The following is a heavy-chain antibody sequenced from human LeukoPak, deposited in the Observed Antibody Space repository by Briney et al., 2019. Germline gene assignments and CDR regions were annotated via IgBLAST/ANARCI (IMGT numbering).Heavy chain of an antibody. Sequence: PGGSLRLSCAASGFTFSSYAMSWVRQAPGKGLEWVSAISGSGGSTYYAGSVKGRFTISRDNSKNTLYLQMNSLRAEDTAVYYCAKAPPLFYYDSSGYSNWGQGTLVTVSS. CDR3: AKAPPLFYYDSSGYSN. CDR2: ISGSGGST. CDR1: GFTFSSYA. J-gene: IGHJ4*02. D-gene: IGHD3-22*01. V-gene: IGHV3-23*01.